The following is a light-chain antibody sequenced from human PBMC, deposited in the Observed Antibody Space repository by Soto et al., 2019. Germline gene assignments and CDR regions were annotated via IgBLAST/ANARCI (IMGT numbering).Light chain of an antibody. CDR1: NTDIGTYNY. V-gene: IGLV2-11*01. CDR3: CSYAGRYIYV. J-gene: IGLJ1*01. Sequence: QSALTQPRSVSGSPGQSVTISCTGTNTDIGTYNYVSRYQQHPGKAPKLMIYDVNKRPSGVPDRFSGSKSGNTASLTISGLQAEDEADYYCCSYAGRYIYVFGTGTKVTVL. CDR2: DVN.